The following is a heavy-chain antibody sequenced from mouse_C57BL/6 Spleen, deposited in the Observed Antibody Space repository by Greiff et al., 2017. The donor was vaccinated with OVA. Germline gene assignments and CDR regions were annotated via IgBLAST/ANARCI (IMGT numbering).Heavy chain of an antibody. Sequence: VQLQQSGPGMVKPSQSLSLTCTVTGYSITSGYDWHWIRHFPGNKLEWMGYISYSGSTNYNPSLKSRIPITHDTSKNHFFLKLNSVTTEDTATYYCARGGYYGAMDYWGQGTSVTVSS. D-gene: IGHD1-1*01. CDR1: GYSITSGYD. J-gene: IGHJ4*01. CDR2: ISYSGST. CDR3: ARGGYYGAMDY. V-gene: IGHV3-1*01.